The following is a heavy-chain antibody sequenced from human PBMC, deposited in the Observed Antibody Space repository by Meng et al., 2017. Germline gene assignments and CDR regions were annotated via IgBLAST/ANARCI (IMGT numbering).Heavy chain of an antibody. V-gene: IGHV4-34*01. CDR3: ARSHSVTIVAFDY. D-gene: IGHD4-17*01. Sequence: VHHVQSGYVLLKPAETSALHCAYYGGSFSGYYWSWTRQPPGKGLEWIGEINHSGSTNYNPSLMSRVTMSLDTSKNQFSLRLSSVTAADTAVYYCARSHSVTIVAFDYWGQGTLVTVSS. CDR2: INHSGST. CDR1: GGSFSGYY. J-gene: IGHJ4*02.